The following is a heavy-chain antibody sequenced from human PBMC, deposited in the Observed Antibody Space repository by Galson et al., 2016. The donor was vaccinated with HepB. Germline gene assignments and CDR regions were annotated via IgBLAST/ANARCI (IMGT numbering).Heavy chain of an antibody. V-gene: IGHV3-7*04. CDR2: IKEDGSEK. Sequence: SLRLSCAGPGFTFSTNWMSWVRQAPGKGLEWVANIKEDGSEKYYVDSVKGRFTISRDNSRSMLFLEMNGLKAEDTGVYYCVRGGTAPDVWGKGTTVTVSS. J-gene: IGHJ6*04. CDR3: VRGGTAPDV. CDR1: GFTFSTNW.